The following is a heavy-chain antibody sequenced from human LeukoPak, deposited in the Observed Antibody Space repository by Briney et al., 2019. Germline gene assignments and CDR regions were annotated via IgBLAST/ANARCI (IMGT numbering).Heavy chain of an antibody. CDR3: ARLAAYSGSYLRDY. CDR1: GGSISSSSYY. Sequence: PSETLSLTCTVSGGSISSSSYYWCWIRQHPGKGLEWIGSIYYSGSTYYNPSLKSRVTISVDTSKNQFSLKLSSVTAADTAVYYCARLAAYSGSYLRDYWGQGTLVTVSS. J-gene: IGHJ4*02. CDR2: IYYSGST. V-gene: IGHV4-39*01. D-gene: IGHD1-26*01.